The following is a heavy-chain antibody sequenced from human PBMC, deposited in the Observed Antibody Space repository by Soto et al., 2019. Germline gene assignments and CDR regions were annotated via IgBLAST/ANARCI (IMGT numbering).Heavy chain of an antibody. J-gene: IGHJ6*02. CDR1: GFTFSSYA. D-gene: IGHD2-2*01. CDR2: ISSNGGST. Sequence: GGSLRLSCSASGFTFSSYAMHWVRQAPGKGLEYVSAISSNGGSTYYADSVKGRFTISRDNSKNTLYLQMSSLRAEDTAVYYCVKVQIVVVPAAIGYGMDVWGQGTTVTVSS. CDR3: VKVQIVVVPAAIGYGMDV. V-gene: IGHV3-64D*06.